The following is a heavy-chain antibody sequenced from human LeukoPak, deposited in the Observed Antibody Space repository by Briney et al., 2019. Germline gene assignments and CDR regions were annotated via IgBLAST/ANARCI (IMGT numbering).Heavy chain of an antibody. Sequence: ASVKVSCKASGYTFTSYGISWVRQAPGQGLEWMGWISAYNGNTNYAQKLQGRVTMTTDTSTSTAYMELRSLRSDDTAVYYCARDYDILTGPNYYYYMDVWGKGTTVTISS. CDR3: ARDYDILTGPNYYYYMDV. J-gene: IGHJ6*03. CDR2: ISAYNGNT. V-gene: IGHV1-18*01. D-gene: IGHD3-9*01. CDR1: GYTFTSYG.